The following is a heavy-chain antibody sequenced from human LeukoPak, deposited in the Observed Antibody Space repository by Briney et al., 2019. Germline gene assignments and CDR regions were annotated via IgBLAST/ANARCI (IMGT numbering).Heavy chain of an antibody. V-gene: IGHV1-2*04. Sequence: ASVKVSCKAAGYSLTGECIPWGRPDHGQGHEWMGWINPNSGGTNYAQKFQGWVTMTRDTSISTAYMELSRLRSDDTAVYYCARDGEGELHDDYWGQGTLVTVSS. CDR2: INPNSGGT. J-gene: IGHJ4*02. CDR1: GYSLTGEC. CDR3: ARDGEGELHDDY. D-gene: IGHD1-26*01.